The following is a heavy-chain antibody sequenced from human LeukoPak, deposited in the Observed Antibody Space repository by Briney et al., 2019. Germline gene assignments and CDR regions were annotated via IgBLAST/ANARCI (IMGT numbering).Heavy chain of an antibody. Sequence: RTGGSLRLSCAASGFTFSNAWMSWVRRAPGKGLEWIGRIKTWAEGGTADYPAPVKGRFTISRDDSKNTLYLQMNSLKPEDTAVYYCTTADGDFPDYWGQGTLVTVSS. CDR1: GFTFSNAW. J-gene: IGHJ4*02. CDR2: IKTWAEGGTA. V-gene: IGHV3-15*01. D-gene: IGHD3-3*01. CDR3: TTADGDFPDY.